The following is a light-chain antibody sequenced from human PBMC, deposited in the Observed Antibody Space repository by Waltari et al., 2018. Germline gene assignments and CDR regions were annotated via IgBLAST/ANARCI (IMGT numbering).Light chain of an antibody. CDR1: SSNIGAGYD. Sequence: QSVLTQPPSVSGAPGQRVTISCTGSSSNIGAGYDVHGYQQLPGTAPKLLIYGNSNRPSGVPDRFSGSKSGTSASLAITGLQAEDEADYYCQSYDSTLSGSMIFGGGTKLTVL. CDR2: GNS. J-gene: IGLJ2*01. CDR3: QSYDSTLSGSMI. V-gene: IGLV1-40*01.